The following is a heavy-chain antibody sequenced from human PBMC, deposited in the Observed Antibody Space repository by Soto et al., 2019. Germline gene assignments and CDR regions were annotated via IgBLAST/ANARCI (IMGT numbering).Heavy chain of an antibody. J-gene: IGHJ5*02. CDR1: GFTFSSYE. Sequence: VGSLRLSCAASGFTFSSYEMNWVRQAPGKGLEWVSYISSSGSTIYYADSVKGRFTISRDNAKNSLYLQMNSLRAEDTAVYYCARDLNYYDSSSDPWGQGTLVTVSS. V-gene: IGHV3-48*03. D-gene: IGHD3-22*01. CDR2: ISSSGSTI. CDR3: ARDLNYYDSSSDP.